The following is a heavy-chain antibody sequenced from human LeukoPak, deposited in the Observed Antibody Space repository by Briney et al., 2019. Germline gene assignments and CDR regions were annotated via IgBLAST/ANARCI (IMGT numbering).Heavy chain of an antibody. J-gene: IGHJ4*02. CDR1: GYTFTGYY. V-gene: IGHV1-2*02. D-gene: IGHD1-14*01. CDR3: ARGPTLYGTDLDY. CDR2: INPNSGGT. Sequence: ASVKVSCKASGYTFTGYYMHWERQAPGQGLEWMGWINPNSGGTNYAQKFQGRVTMTRDTSISTAYMELSRLRSDDTAVYYCARGPTLYGTDLDYWGQGTLVTVSS.